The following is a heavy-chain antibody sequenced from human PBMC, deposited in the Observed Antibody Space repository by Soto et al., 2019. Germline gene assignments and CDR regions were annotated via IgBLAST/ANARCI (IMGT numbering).Heavy chain of an antibody. V-gene: IGHV3-23*01. CDR1: GFTFSSYA. CDR3: AKDQAAVVVVAAYLGTERDWFDP. D-gene: IGHD2-15*01. CDR2: ISGSGGST. Sequence: GGSLRLSCAASGFTFSSYAMSWVRQAPGKGLEWVSAISGSGGSTYYADSVKGRFTISRDNSKNTLYLQMNSLRAEDTAVYYCAKDQAAVVVVAAYLGTERDWFDPWGQGTLVTVSS. J-gene: IGHJ5*02.